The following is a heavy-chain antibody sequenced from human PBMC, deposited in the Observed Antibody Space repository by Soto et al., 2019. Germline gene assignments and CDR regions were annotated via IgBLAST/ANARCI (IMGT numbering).Heavy chain of an antibody. V-gene: IGHV3-30-3*01. Sequence: QVQLVESGGGVVQPGRSLRLSCAASGFTFSSYAMHWVRQAPGKGLEWVAVISYHGSNKYYADSVKGRFTISRDNSKNTLYLQMNSLRAEDTAVYYCARRDADAFDIWGQGTMVTVSS. CDR1: GFTFSSYA. CDR3: ARRDADAFDI. J-gene: IGHJ3*02. CDR2: ISYHGSNK.